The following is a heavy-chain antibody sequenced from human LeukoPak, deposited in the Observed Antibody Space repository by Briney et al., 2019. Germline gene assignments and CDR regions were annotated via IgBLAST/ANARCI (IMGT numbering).Heavy chain of an antibody. V-gene: IGHV3-30*04. CDR3: ARSTMRRLQDAFDI. Sequence: PGRSLRLSCAASGFTFTNYALHWVRQAPGKGLEWVAVISYDGSNKYYADSVKGRFTISRDNSKNTLYLQMNSLRAEDTAVYYCARSTMRRLQDAFDIWGQGTMVTVSS. J-gene: IGHJ3*02. CDR2: ISYDGSNK. CDR1: GFTFTNYA. D-gene: IGHD3-10*01.